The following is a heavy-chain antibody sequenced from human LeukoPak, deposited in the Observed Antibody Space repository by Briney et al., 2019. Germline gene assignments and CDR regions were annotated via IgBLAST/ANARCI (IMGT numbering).Heavy chain of an antibody. CDR1: GFTFDDYA. CDR3: AKASIAVAGVLDY. CDR2: ISWDGGST. V-gene: IGHV3-43D*04. J-gene: IGHJ4*02. Sequence: PGGYLRLSCAASGFTFDDYAMHWVRQAPGKGLEWVSLISWDGGSTYYADSVKGRFTISRDNSKSSLYLQMNSLRAEDTALYYCAKASIAVAGVLDYWGQGTLVTVSS. D-gene: IGHD6-19*01.